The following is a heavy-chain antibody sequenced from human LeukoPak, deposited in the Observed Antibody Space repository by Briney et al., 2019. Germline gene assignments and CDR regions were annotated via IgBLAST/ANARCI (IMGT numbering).Heavy chain of an antibody. J-gene: IGHJ4*02. CDR3: ARATSSGYPYYYFDY. V-gene: IGHV1-46*01. Sequence: GASVKVSCKASGYTFTSYYMHWVRQAPGQGLEWMGIINPSGGSTSYAQKFQGRVTMTRDTSISTAYMELSRLRSDDTAVYYCARATSSGYPYYYFDYWGQGTLVTVSS. D-gene: IGHD3-22*01. CDR2: INPSGGST. CDR1: GYTFTSYY.